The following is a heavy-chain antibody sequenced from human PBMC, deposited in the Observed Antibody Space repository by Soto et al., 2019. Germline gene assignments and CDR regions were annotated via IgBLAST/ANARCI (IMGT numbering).Heavy chain of an antibody. CDR1: GGTFSSYA. Sequence: ASVKVSCKASGGTFSSYAISWVRQAPGQGLEWMGGIIPIFGIANYAQKFQGRVTITADKSTSTAYMELSSLRSEDTAVYYCARVRLNSLDSSGWYDAFDIWGQGTMVTVSS. D-gene: IGHD6-19*01. CDR2: IIPIFGIA. V-gene: IGHV1-69*10. J-gene: IGHJ3*02. CDR3: ARVRLNSLDSSGWYDAFDI.